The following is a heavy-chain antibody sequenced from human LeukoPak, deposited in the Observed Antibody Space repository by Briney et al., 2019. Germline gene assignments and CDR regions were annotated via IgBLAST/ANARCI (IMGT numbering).Heavy chain of an antibody. J-gene: IGHJ6*03. CDR1: GGSFSGYY. V-gene: IGHV4-34*01. CDR3: AREAGSYYDFWSGYYRDYYMDV. D-gene: IGHD3-3*01. CDR2: INHSGST. Sequence: SETLSLTCAVYGGSFSGYYWSWIRQPPGKGLEWIGEINHSGSTNYNPSLKSRVTISVDTSKNQLSLKLSSVTAADTAVYYCAREAGSYYDFWSGYYRDYYMDVWGKGTTVTVSS.